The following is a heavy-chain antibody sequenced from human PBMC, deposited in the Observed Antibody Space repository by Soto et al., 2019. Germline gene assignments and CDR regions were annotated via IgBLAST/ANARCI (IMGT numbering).Heavy chain of an antibody. V-gene: IGHV1-8*01. D-gene: IGHD3-3*01. CDR3: ARTLRFLEYYYGMDV. J-gene: IGHJ6*02. CDR2: MNPNSGIT. CDR1: GYTFTSYD. Sequence: QVQLVQSGAEVKKPGASVKVSCKASGYTFTSYDINWVRQATGQGLEWMGWMNPNSGITGYAQKFQGRVTMTRNTSISTAYMELSSLRSEDTAVYYCARTLRFLEYYYGMDVWGQGTTVTVSS.